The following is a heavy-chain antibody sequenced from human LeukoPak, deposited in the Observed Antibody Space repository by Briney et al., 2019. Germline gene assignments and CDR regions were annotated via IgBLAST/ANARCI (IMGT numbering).Heavy chain of an antibody. CDR1: GGSISSYY. CDR3: ARSIRGYSDVRGYMDV. CDR2: IYYSGST. D-gene: IGHD5-18*01. Sequence: PSETLSLTCTVSGGSISSYYWSWIRQPPGKGLEWIGYIYYSGSTNYNPSLKSRVTISGDTSQNQISLKLSSVTTADTAVYYCARSIRGYSDVRGYMDVRGKGTTVTVSS. V-gene: IGHV4-59*01. J-gene: IGHJ6*03.